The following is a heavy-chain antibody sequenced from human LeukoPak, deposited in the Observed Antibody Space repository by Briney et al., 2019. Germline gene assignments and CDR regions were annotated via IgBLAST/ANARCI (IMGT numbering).Heavy chain of an antibody. CDR2: ISSSGSTI. CDR1: GFTFSSYE. CDR3: ARGGALLTDY. Sequence: GGSLRLSCAAPGFTFSSYEMNWVRQAPGKGLEWVSYISSSGSTIYYADSVKGRFTISRDNAKNSLYLQMNSLRAEDTAVYYCARGGALLTDYWGRGTLVTVSS. D-gene: IGHD1-26*01. V-gene: IGHV3-48*03. J-gene: IGHJ4*02.